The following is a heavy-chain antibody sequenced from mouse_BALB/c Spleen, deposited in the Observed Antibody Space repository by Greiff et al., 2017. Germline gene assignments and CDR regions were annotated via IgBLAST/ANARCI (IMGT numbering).Heavy chain of an antibody. J-gene: IGHJ4*01. CDR3: ARVITGYAMDY. V-gene: IGHV5-6-5*01. D-gene: IGHD2-4*01. CDR1: GFTFSSYA. Sequence: EVKLEESGGGLVKPGGSLKLSCAASGFTFSSYAMSWVRQTPEKRLEWVASISSGGSTYYPDSVKGRFTISRDNARNILYLQMSSLRSEDTAMYYCARVITGYAMDYWGQGTSVTVSS. CDR2: ISSGGST.